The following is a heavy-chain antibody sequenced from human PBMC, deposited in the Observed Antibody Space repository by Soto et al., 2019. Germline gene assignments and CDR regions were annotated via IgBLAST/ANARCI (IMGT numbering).Heavy chain of an antibody. D-gene: IGHD2-15*01. V-gene: IGHV3-30*19. J-gene: IGHJ4*02. CDR2: ISYDGKNN. CDR1: GFTSSDYG. CDR3: AIAKRRCSAGNCHGMDN. Sequence: QVHLVESGGGVVQPGRSLRLSCTVSGFTSSDYGMHWVRRAPDKGLEWVAVISYDGKNNYVTDSVKGRFSISRDNFSNTLTLQMNNLRPKDTAVYYCAIAKRRCSAGNCHGMDNWGQGTLVTVS.